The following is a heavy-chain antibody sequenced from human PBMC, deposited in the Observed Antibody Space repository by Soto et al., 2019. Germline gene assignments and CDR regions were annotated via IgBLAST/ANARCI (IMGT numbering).Heavy chain of an antibody. CDR3: ATRDRVSFYRYFDS. D-gene: IGHD3-16*02. Sequence: QVQLVQSGAEVKKPGSSVKVSCKASGGTFSTNPISWVRQAPGQGLEWMGGTGSGTGPGNHAQKFQGRLTITVNKSTSTVYMELSSLSSEETAVYYCATRDRVSFYRYFDSWGQGTLVTVSS. V-gene: IGHV1-69*06. CDR1: GGTFSTNP. CDR2: TGSGTGPG. J-gene: IGHJ4*01.